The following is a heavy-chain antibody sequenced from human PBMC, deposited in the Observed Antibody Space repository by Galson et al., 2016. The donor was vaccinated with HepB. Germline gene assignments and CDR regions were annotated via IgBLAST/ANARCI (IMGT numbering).Heavy chain of an antibody. J-gene: IGHJ5*02. CDR3: ARDQQHGLLA. D-gene: IGHD4-17*01. CDR1: GYTFTSNG. CDR2: ISAYSGHT. Sequence: SVKVSCKASGYTFTSNGISWVRQAPGQGLEWMGWISAYSGHTNYAQKLPGRVTMTPDTSTSTASMAFLSLGTDDTAVSYCARDQQHGLLAWGQGALVTVSS. V-gene: IGHV1-18*01.